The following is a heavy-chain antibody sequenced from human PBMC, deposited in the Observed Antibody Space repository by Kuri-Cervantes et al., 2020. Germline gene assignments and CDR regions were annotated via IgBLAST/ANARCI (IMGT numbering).Heavy chain of an antibody. CDR1: GGSFSGYY. Sequence: SQTLSLTCAVYGGSFSGYYWSWIRQPPEKGLEWIGEINHSGNTNYNPSLKSRVTISVDTSKNQFSQKLSSVTAADTAVYYCARGLIRFDPWGQGTLVTVSS. D-gene: IGHD2-8*01. V-gene: IGHV4-34*01. J-gene: IGHJ5*02. CDR3: ARGLIRFDP. CDR2: INHSGNT.